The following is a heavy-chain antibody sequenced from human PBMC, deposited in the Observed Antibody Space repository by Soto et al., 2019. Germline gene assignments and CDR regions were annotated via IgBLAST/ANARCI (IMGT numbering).Heavy chain of an antibody. D-gene: IGHD4-17*01. J-gene: IGHJ4*02. V-gene: IGHV1-2*04. CDR3: ATWVDYGDFEGFDF. CDR1: GYSFTDYK. Sequence: QGQLLQSGAEVKKPGSSVKVSCKTSGYSFTDYKLHWVRQAPGQGLEWMGWVEPNGGGSNSAQKFQGSVTMTWDTSITTAYFDLTRLTTNDTATYFCATWVDYGDFEGFDFWGQGTLVTVSS. CDR2: VEPNGGGS.